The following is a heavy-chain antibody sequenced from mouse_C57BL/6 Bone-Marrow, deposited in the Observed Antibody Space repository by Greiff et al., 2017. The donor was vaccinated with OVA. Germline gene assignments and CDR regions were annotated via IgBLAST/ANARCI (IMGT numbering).Heavy chain of an antibody. D-gene: IGHD2-3*01. V-gene: IGHV1-81*01. J-gene: IGHJ3*01. CDR2: IYPRSGNT. Sequence: QVQLQQSGAELARPGASVKLSCKASGYTFTSYGISWVKQRTGQGLEWIGEIYPRSGNTYYNEKFKGKATLTADKSSSTAYMALRSLTSEDSAVYFCARLGGYYVFAYWGQGTLVTVSA. CDR3: ARLGGYYVFAY. CDR1: GYTFTSYG.